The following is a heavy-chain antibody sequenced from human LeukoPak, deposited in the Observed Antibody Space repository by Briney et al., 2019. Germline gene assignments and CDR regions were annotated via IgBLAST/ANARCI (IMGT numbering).Heavy chain of an antibody. CDR2: IYYSGNT. D-gene: IGHD4-11*01. CDR1: GGSISSGGYY. J-gene: IGHJ5*02. V-gene: IGHV4-31*03. Sequence: NPSETLSLTCTVSGGSISSGGYYWSWIRQHPGKGLEWIGYIYYSGNTYYNPSLKSRLTISVDTSKNQFSLKLSSVTAADTAVYYCARVRWAVTPRCVDPWGQGTLVTVSS. CDR3: ARVRWAVTPRCVDP.